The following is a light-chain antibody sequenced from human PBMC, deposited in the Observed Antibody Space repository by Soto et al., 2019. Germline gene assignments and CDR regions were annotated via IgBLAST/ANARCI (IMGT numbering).Light chain of an antibody. Sequence: DIQMTQSPSSLSASVGDRVTITCRPSQDIRNDLGWFQLKPGKAPKRLIYAASRLQSGVPSRFSGSGSGTDFTLTISRLEPEDFALYYCQQYATSPLTFGGGTKVDIK. CDR3: QQYATSPLT. CDR2: AAS. V-gene: IGKV1-17*01. CDR1: QDIRND. J-gene: IGKJ4*01.